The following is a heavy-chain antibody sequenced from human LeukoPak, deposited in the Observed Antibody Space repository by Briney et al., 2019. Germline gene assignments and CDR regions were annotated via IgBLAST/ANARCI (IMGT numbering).Heavy chain of an antibody. V-gene: IGHV1-18*01. CDR2: ISAYNGNT. D-gene: IGHD3-22*01. CDR3: ARTVTYYYDSSGYYYFDY. J-gene: IGHJ4*02. CDR1: GYTFISYF. Sequence: ASVKVSCKASGYTFISYFLSWVRQAPGQGLEWMGWISAYNGNTNYAQKLQGRVTMTTDTSTSTAYMELRSLRSDDTAVYYCARTVTYYYDSSGYYYFDYWGQGTLVTVSS.